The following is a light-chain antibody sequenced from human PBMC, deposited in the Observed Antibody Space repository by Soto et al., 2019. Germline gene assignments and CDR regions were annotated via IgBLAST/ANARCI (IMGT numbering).Light chain of an antibody. CDR1: QSISSR. V-gene: IGKV1-5*03. CDR3: QQYNNYWT. CDR2: KAS. J-gene: IGKJ1*01. Sequence: DIQMTQSPSTLSAARGDRVTITCRASQSISSRLAWYQQKPGKAPKVLVYKASTLESGVPSRFSGSGSGTEFTLTINSLQPDDFATYYCQQYNNYWTFGQGTRVEVK.